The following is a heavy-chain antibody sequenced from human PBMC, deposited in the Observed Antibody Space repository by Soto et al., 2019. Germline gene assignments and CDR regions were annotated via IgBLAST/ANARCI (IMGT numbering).Heavy chain of an antibody. J-gene: IGHJ6*02. CDR2: IIPIFGTA. V-gene: IGHV1-69*12. CDR3: ARHVPAAGYSYGMDV. D-gene: IGHD2-2*01. Sequence: QVQLVQSGAEVKKPGSSVKVSCKASGGTFSSYAISWVRQAPGQGLEWMGGIIPIFGTANYAQKFQGRVTTTADESTSTAYRELSSLRSEDTAVYYCARHVPAAGYSYGMDVWGQGTTVTVSS. CDR1: GGTFSSYA.